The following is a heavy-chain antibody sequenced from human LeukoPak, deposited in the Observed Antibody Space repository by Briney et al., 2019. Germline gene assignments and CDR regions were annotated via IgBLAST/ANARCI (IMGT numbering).Heavy chain of an antibody. V-gene: IGHV3-48*01. Sequence: PRGSPRHSCAASGFPLSSYSIIWVRQAPGKGLEWVSYISSSGSAIYYVDSVKGRLTVSRDNAKNSLFLQMNSPRAEDTAVYYCVRVKGSYFDYWGQGNLVTVSS. CDR3: VRVKGSYFDY. CDR2: ISSSGSAI. CDR1: GFPLSSYS. J-gene: IGHJ4*02. D-gene: IGHD2-15*01.